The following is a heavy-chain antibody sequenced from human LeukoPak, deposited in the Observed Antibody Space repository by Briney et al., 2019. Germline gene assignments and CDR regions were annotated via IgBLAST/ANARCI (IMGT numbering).Heavy chain of an antibody. D-gene: IGHD6-19*01. CDR1: GFTFIDYD. V-gene: IGHV3-13*01. CDR3: ARGGIQVSGIDEFDY. J-gene: IGHJ4*02. Sequence: GGSLRLSCAASGFTFIDYDMHWVRPVIGKGLEWVSAIGIRGDTHYSGSVKGRFTISRENAESSLYLQMNSLRAEDTAVYYCARGGIQVSGIDEFDYWGQGTLVTVSS. CDR2: IGIRGDT.